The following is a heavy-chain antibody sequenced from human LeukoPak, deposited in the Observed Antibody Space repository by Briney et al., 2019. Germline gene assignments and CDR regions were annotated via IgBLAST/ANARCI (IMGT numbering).Heavy chain of an antibody. J-gene: IGHJ4*02. Sequence: GASVKVSCKASGGTFSSYAISWVRQAPGQGLEWMGGIIPIFGTANYAQKFQGRVTMTEDTSTDTAYMELSSLRSEDTAVYYCATVPTAWALGYWGQGTLVTVSS. CDR2: IIPIFGTA. D-gene: IGHD1-14*01. V-gene: IGHV1-69*06. CDR1: GGTFSSYA. CDR3: ATVPTAWALGY.